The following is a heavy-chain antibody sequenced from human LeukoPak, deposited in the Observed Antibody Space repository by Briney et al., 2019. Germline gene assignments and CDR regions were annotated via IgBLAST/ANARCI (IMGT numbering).Heavy chain of an antibody. CDR3: AGYISGASGSGSYYQMGGFDY. CDR2: IYPGDSDT. Sequence: GESLKISXKGSGYSFTSYWIGWVLQMPGKGLEWMGIIYPGDSDTRYSPSFQGQVTISADKSISTAYLQWSSLKASDTAMYYCAGYISGASGSGSYYQMGGFDYWGQGTLVTVSS. CDR1: GYSFTSYW. V-gene: IGHV5-51*01. J-gene: IGHJ4*02. D-gene: IGHD3-10*01.